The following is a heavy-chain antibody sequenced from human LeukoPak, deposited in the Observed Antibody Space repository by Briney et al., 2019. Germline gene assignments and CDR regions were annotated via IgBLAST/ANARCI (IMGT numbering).Heavy chain of an antibody. CDR1: GGSISTSDYS. J-gene: IGHJ4*02. V-gene: IGHV4-39*07. CDR3: ARGRTTSAWYFGYFDY. D-gene: IGHD6-19*01. Sequence: SETLSLTCTVSGGSISTSDYSWGLIRQPPGKGLEWIGTIYYNGSTYYNPSLKSRVTISLDTSKDQFSLKLSSLTAADTAVYYCARGRTTSAWYFGYFDYWGQGILVTVSS. CDR2: IYYNGST.